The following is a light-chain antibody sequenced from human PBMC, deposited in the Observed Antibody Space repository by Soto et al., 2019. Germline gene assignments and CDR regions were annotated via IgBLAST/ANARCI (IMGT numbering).Light chain of an antibody. Sequence: EIVLTQSPGTLSLSPGERATLSCRASQSVSSSYLAWYQQKPGQAPRLLIYGASSRATGIPDRFSGSGSGTEFTLSISRLEPEDFAMYYCQQYGGSPRTFGQGTKVDI. CDR3: QQYGGSPRT. V-gene: IGKV3-20*01. CDR2: GAS. J-gene: IGKJ1*01. CDR1: QSVSSSY.